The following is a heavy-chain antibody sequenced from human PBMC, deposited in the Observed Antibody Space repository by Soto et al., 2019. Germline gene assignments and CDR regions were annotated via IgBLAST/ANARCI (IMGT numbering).Heavy chain of an antibody. CDR2: IIPIFGTA. Sequence: GASVKVSCKASGGTFSSYAISWVRQAPGQGLEWMGGIIPIFGTANYAQKFQGRVTITADESTSTAYMELSSLRSEDTAVYYCASRITMVRGVIPYQYYYGMDVWGQGTTVTVSS. CDR3: ASRITMVRGVIPYQYYYGMDV. CDR1: GGTFSSYA. V-gene: IGHV1-69*13. D-gene: IGHD3-10*01. J-gene: IGHJ6*02.